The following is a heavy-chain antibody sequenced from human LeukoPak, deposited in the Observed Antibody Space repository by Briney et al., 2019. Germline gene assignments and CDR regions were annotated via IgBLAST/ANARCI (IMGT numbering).Heavy chain of an antibody. Sequence: PSGTLSLTCAVSGGSISSSNWWSWVRQPPGKGLEWIGEIYHSGSTNYNPSLKSRVTISVDKSKNQFSLKLSSVTAADTAVYYCAREGENCKSTSCPRGYDALDIWGQGTMVTVSS. CDR3: AREGENCKSTSCPRGYDALDI. CDR2: IYHSGST. D-gene: IGHD2-2*01. CDR1: GGSISSSNW. V-gene: IGHV4-4*02. J-gene: IGHJ3*02.